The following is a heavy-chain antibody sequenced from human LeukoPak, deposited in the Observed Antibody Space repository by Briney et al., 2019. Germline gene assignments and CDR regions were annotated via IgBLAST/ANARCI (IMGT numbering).Heavy chain of an antibody. Sequence: GGSLRLSCAASGFTFSSYGMHWVRQAPGKGLEWVADIWYDGSNKYYADSVKRRFTISRDNSKNTLYLQMNSLRAEDTAVYYCARDLGHTSGLDYWGQGTLVTVSS. J-gene: IGHJ4*02. D-gene: IGHD3-10*01. V-gene: IGHV3-33*01. CDR3: ARDLGHTSGLDY. CDR1: GFTFSSYG. CDR2: IWYDGSNK.